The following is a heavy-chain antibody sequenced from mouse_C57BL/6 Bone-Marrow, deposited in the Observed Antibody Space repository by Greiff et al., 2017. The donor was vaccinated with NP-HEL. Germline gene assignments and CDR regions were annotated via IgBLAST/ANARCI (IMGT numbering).Heavy chain of an antibody. D-gene: IGHD2-12*01. CDR3: ARRYRGLYYYAMDY. Sequence: EVQLQESGGGLVKPGGSLKLSCAASGFTFSDYGMHWVRQAPEKGLEWVAYISSGSSTIYYADKVKGRFTISRDNAKNTLFLQMTSLRSEATAMYYCARRYRGLYYYAMDYWGQGTSVTVSS. J-gene: IGHJ4*01. CDR1: GFTFSDYG. V-gene: IGHV5-17*01. CDR2: ISSGSSTI.